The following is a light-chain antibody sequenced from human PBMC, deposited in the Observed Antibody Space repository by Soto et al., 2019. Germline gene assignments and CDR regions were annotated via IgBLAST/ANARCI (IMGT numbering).Light chain of an antibody. CDR2: QTS. CDR3: HQRQSWPRT. V-gene: IGKV3-11*01. CDR1: QYINTR. J-gene: IGKJ1*01. Sequence: EIVLTQSPATLSSFPCDRVTLSCRASQYINTRLAWYQHRPGQAPRLLIYQTSIRAAGIPARFSASGSGTDFTLTISDVRPEDFALYYCHQRQSWPRTFGQGTKVDIK.